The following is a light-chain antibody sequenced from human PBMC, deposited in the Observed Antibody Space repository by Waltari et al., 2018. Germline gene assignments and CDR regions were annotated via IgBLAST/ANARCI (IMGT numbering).Light chain of an antibody. Sequence: DIQMTQSPSSLSAPAGDTVTITCRASQGISTYLNWYQQKPGKAPKRLIYAASNLESGVPSRFSGSGSGTDFTLTISSLQPEDFATYYCLQYNSHPYSFGQGTKVEIK. CDR1: QGISTY. V-gene: IGKV1-17*01. CDR3: LQYNSHPYS. CDR2: AAS. J-gene: IGKJ2*03.